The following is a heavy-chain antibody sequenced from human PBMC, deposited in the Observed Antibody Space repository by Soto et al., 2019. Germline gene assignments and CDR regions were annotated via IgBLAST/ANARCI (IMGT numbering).Heavy chain of an antibody. CDR1: GWSFSGYY. V-gene: IGHV4-34*01. J-gene: IGHJ4*02. Sequence: SETLSLTCAVYGWSFSGYYWSLIRQPPGKGLEWIGEIDQSGITNYNPSLKSRVTILEDTSKNQFSLKLTSVTAADTAIYYCARGGRGGSRPTNSWGQGTLVTVSS. CDR2: IDQSGIT. D-gene: IGHD3-10*01. CDR3: ARGGRGGSRPTNS.